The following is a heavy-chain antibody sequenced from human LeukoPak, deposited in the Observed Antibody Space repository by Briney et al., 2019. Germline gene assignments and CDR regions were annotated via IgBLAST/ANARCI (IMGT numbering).Heavy chain of an antibody. CDR2: INQGGGVR. CDR1: GFNFRDFW. J-gene: IGHJ4*02. CDR3: ARFGYSGWNLEN. Sequence: PGGSLRLSCAASGFNFRDFWMTWVRQAPGKGLEWVANINQGGGVRYYVDSVKGRFTISRDDTESSLYLQMNSLRDEDTAVYYCARFGYSGWNLENWGQGTLVTVS. D-gene: IGHD6-19*01. V-gene: IGHV3-7*02.